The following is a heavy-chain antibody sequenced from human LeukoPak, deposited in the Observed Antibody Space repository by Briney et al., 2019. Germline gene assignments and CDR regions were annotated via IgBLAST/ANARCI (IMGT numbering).Heavy chain of an antibody. V-gene: IGHV4-34*01. CDR3: ARGQYYYDSSGYYSRNYYYYYGMDV. CDR1: GFTVSSHY. Sequence: NSGGSLRLSCAASGFTVSSHYMNWVRQAPGKGLEWIGEINHSGSTNYNPSLKSRVTISVDTSKNQFSLKLSSVTAADTAVYYCARGQYYYDSSGYYSRNYYYYYGMDVWGQGTTVTVSS. J-gene: IGHJ6*02. D-gene: IGHD3-22*01. CDR2: INHSGST.